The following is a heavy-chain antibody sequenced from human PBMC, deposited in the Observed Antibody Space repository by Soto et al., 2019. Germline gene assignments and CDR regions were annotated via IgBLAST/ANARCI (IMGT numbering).Heavy chain of an antibody. CDR2: ISNDGSNI. V-gene: IGHV3-30*18. CDR3: AKGAGRDSGYDYMLHY. CDR1: GSIFRSYG. J-gene: IGHJ4*02. D-gene: IGHD5-12*01. Sequence: QVHLVESGGGVVQPGRSLRLSCVASGSIFRSYGMHWVRQAPGKGLEWMAVISNDGSNIHYADSVKGRFTISRDNSKNPLYLQLNSLRAEDTAVYYCAKGAGRDSGYDYMLHYWGQGTLVTVSS.